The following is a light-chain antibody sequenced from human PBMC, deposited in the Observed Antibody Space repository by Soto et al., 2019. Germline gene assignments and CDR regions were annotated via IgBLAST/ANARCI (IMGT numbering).Light chain of an antibody. CDR3: SSYTSSNTYV. CDR2: EVS. CDR1: SSDVGGYNY. J-gene: IGLJ1*01. V-gene: IGLV2-14*01. Sequence: QSALTQPASVSGSPGQSITISCTGTSSDVGGYNYVSWYQQHPGKAPKLMIYEVSNRPSGVSYRFSGSKSGSTASLTISGLQAEDEADYYCSSYTSSNTYVFGTGTQLTVL.